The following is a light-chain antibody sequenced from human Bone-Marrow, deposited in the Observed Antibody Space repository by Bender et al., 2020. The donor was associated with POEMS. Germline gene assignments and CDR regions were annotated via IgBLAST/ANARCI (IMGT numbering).Light chain of an antibody. CDR2: INN. Sequence: QSALTQPPSASGTPGQRVTISCSGSSSNIGTNPVNWYQQLPGTAPKLLIYINNQRPSGVPDRFSDSKSGTSASLAISGLQSEDEADYYCAAWEDSLNGWVFGGGTKLTVL. CDR1: SSNIGTNP. J-gene: IGLJ3*02. CDR3: AAWEDSLNGWV. V-gene: IGLV1-44*01.